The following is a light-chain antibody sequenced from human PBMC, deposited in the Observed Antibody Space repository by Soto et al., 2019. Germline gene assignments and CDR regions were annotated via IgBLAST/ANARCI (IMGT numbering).Light chain of an antibody. J-gene: IGKJ1*01. Sequence: EIVMTQSPATLSVSPGERATLSCRASQSVSSNLAWYQQKPGQAPRLLIYGASTRATGIPAGFSGSGSGTEFTLTISSLQSEDFAVYYCQQYNNWPLTFGQGTKV. V-gene: IGKV3-15*01. CDR3: QQYNNWPLT. CDR1: QSVSSN. CDR2: GAS.